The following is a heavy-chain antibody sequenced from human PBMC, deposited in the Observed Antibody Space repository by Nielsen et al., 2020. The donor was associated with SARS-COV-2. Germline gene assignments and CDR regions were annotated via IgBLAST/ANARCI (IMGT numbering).Heavy chain of an antibody. CDR2: ISGSGGST. CDR1: GFTFSSYA. V-gene: IGHV3-23*01. CDR3: AKDSQMVGWSYPHDY. D-gene: IGHD3-10*01. J-gene: IGHJ4*02. Sequence: GESLKISCAASGFTFSSYAMSWVRQAPGKGLEWVSAISGSGGSTYYADSVKGRFTISRDNSKNTLYLQMNSLRAEDTAVYYCAKDSQMVGWSYPHDYWGQGTLVTVSS.